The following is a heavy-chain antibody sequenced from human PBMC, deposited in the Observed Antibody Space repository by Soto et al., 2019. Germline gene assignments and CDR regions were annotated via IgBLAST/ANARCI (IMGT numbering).Heavy chain of an antibody. CDR1: GFSLSTSGVG. CDR3: AHDLKYSSSWYYFDY. V-gene: IGHV2-5*02. Sequence: QITLKESGPTLVKPTQTLTLTCTFSGFSLSTSGVGVGWIRQPPGKALEWLALIYWDDDKRYSPSLKSRLTITKDNSKHQLVRTMTNMDPVDTATYYCAHDLKYSSSWYYFDYWGQGSLVTVS. J-gene: IGHJ4*02. D-gene: IGHD6-13*01. CDR2: IYWDDDK.